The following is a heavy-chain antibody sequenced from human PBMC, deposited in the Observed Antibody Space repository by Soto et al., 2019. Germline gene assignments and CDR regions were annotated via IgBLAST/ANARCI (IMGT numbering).Heavy chain of an antibody. CDR2: MNANSGIT. CDR1: GYSFISND. V-gene: IGHV1-8*02. Sequence: QVPLVQSGAEVKKPGASVKVSCKASGYSFISNDITWVRQATGQGLEWMGWMNANSGITEYAQKFLGRVTMTRNTSRSTAYMELTSLRSEDTAVYYCARDSTSPDYWGQGTLVTVSS. J-gene: IGHJ4*02. D-gene: IGHD2-2*01. CDR3: ARDSTSPDY.